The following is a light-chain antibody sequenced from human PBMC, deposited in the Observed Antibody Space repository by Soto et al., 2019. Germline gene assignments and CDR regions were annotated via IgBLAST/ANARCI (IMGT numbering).Light chain of an antibody. V-gene: IGLV2-14*03. CDR1: SSDIGAYIY. CDR3: SSYTNSQPLI. J-gene: IGLJ2*01. Sequence: QSALTQPASVSASPGQSITIACTGTSSDIGAYIYVSWYQQNPGKAPKLIIYNVFNRPSGVSNRFSGSKSGNTASLTISGLQAEDEADYYCSSYTNSQPLIFGGGTKLTVL. CDR2: NVF.